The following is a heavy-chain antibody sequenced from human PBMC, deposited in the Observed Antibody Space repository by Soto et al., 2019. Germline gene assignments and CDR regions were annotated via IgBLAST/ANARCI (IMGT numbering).Heavy chain of an antibody. CDR3: SREDSDWFFN. CDR2: INGGGGST. J-gene: IGHJ4*02. CDR1: GFAFSTYS. Sequence: PGGSLRLSCAASGFAFSTYSMNWVRQAPGKGLEWVSAINGGGGSTYYADSLKVRFTISRDNSKNTPYLQMNSLRAEDTAVYYGSREDSDWFFNWGRGTLVT. D-gene: IGHD3-9*01. V-gene: IGHV3-23*01.